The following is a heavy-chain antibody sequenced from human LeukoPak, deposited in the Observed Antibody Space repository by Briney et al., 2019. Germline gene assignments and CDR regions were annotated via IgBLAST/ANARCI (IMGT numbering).Heavy chain of an antibody. Sequence: GESLNISCKGSGYSFTSYWIGWVRQMPGKGLEWMGIIYPGDSDTRYSPSFQGQVSISADKSIGTAYLQWSSLKASDTAMYYGARHYSSGWYYYYGMDVWGQGTTVTVSS. J-gene: IGHJ6*02. CDR1: GYSFTSYW. CDR3: ARHYSSGWYYYYGMDV. D-gene: IGHD6-19*01. V-gene: IGHV5-51*01. CDR2: IYPGDSDT.